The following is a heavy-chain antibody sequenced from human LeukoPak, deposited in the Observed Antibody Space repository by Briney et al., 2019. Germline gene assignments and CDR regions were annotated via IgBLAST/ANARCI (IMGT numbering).Heavy chain of an antibody. V-gene: IGHV3-21*01. J-gene: IGHJ4*02. CDR1: GFTFSSYS. D-gene: IGHD3-22*01. CDR2: ISSSSSYI. Sequence: PGGSLRLSCAASGFTFSSYSMNWVRQAPGKGLEWVSSISSSSSYIYYADSVEGRFTISRDNAKNSLYLQMNSLRAEDTAVYYCARDHHYDSSGFDYWGQGTLVTVSS. CDR3: ARDHHYDSSGFDY.